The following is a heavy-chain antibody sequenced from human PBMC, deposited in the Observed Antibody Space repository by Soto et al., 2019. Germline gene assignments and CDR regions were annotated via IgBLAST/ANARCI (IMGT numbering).Heavy chain of an antibody. CDR1: GYSFTSYW. J-gene: IGHJ3*02. Sequence: GESRKISCKGSGYSFTSYWIGWVRQMPGKGLEWMGIIYPGDSDTRYSPSFQGQVTISADKSISTAYLQWSSLKASDTAMYYCAKTYYDFWSGYRAFDAFDIRGQGTMVTVSS. V-gene: IGHV5-51*01. D-gene: IGHD3-3*01. CDR3: AKTYYDFWSGYRAFDAFDI. CDR2: IYPGDSDT.